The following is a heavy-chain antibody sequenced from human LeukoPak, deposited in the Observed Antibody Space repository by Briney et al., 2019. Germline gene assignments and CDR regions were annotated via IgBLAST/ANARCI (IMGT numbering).Heavy chain of an antibody. J-gene: IGHJ2*01. D-gene: IGHD4-23*01. CDR3: ARIRPTVVPGGWYYDL. V-gene: IGHV4-4*07. Sequence: SETLSLTCTVSGGSISSYYWSWIRQPAGKGLEWIGRIYTSGSTYYNPSLKSRLTISVDTSKNQFSLELSSVTAADTAVYYCARIRPTVVPGGWYYDLWGRGTLVTVSS. CDR1: GGSISSYY. CDR2: IYTSGST.